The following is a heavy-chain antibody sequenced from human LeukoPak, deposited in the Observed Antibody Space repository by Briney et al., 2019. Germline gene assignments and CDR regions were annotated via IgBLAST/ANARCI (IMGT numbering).Heavy chain of an antibody. J-gene: IGHJ6*03. CDR3: ARGYTRYYYYYYMDV. Sequence: GASVKVSCKASGGTFSSYAISWVRQAPGQGLEWMGGIIPIFGTANYAQKFQGRVTITADESTSTAYMELSGLRSEDTAVYYCARGYTRYYYYYYMDVWGKGTTVTISS. D-gene: IGHD3-16*02. CDR2: IIPIFGTA. V-gene: IGHV1-69*13. CDR1: GGTFSSYA.